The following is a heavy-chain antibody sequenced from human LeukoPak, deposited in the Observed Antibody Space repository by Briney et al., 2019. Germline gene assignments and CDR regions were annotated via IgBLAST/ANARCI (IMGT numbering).Heavy chain of an antibody. CDR1: GFTFSSNA. CDR2: ISFDGNNK. Sequence: PGGSLRLSCAASGFTFSSNAMHWVRQAPGKGLEWVAIISFDGNNKYYADSVKGRFTISRDNSKNTLHLKMNSLRTEDTAVYYCARDPKGGYSYGWGAFDIWGHGTMVTVSS. D-gene: IGHD5-18*01. CDR3: ARDPKGGYSYGWGAFDI. J-gene: IGHJ3*02. V-gene: IGHV3-30*04.